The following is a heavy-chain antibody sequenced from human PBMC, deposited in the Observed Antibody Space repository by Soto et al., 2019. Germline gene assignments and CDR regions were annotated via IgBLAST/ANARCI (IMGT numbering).Heavy chain of an antibody. CDR3: VRGGGEMANPPPYLY. Sequence: SVKVSCKASGGTFDSYAVSWVRQAPGQGLEWMGGVIPMFLKPNYAQKFQGRVTITADKSTNTVYMEMNSLMSEDTAVYYCVRGGGEMANPPPYLYWGQGTQVTVSS. CDR1: GGTFDSYA. J-gene: IGHJ4*02. V-gene: IGHV1-69*06. CDR2: VIPMFLKP. D-gene: IGHD3-16*01.